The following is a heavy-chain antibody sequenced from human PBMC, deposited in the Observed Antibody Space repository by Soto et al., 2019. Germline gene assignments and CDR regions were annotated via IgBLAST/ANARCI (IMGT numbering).Heavy chain of an antibody. CDR2: IYSGGTK. CDR1: GFTVSSAY. J-gene: IGHJ4*02. Sequence: EVQLVESGGGLIQPGGSLRLSCAASGFTVSSAYMKWVRQAPGKGLEWVAVIYSGGTKYYADSVKGRFTVSRDNSKNTLYLHMNSLSAEDTAVYYCARRVYGDYWGQGTLVTVSS. V-gene: IGHV3-53*01. D-gene: IGHD4-17*01. CDR3: ARRVYGDY.